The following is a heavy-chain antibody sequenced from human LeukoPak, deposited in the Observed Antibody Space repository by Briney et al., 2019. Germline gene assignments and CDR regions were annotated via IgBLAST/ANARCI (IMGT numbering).Heavy chain of an antibody. CDR3: ARGKVPGGLIAAAGIHFDY. CDR2: IIPIFGTA. Sequence: SVKVSCKASGGTFSSYAISWVRQTPGQGLEWMGGIIPIFGTANYAQKFQGRLTMTADESTTTGYIELHSLRSEDTAVYYCARGKVPGGLIAAAGIHFDYWGQGTLVTVSS. D-gene: IGHD6-13*01. V-gene: IGHV1-69*13. J-gene: IGHJ4*02. CDR1: GGTFSSYA.